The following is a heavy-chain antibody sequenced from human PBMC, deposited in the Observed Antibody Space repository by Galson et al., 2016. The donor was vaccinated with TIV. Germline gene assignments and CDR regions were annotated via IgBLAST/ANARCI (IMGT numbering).Heavy chain of an antibody. V-gene: IGHV4-39*07. CDR2: VYDDGNA. D-gene: IGHD1-14*01. Sequence: SETLSLTCTVSGGSISSSSYYWGWIRQPPGKGLEWIASVYDDGNAYYNPSLKSRVTISPDTSKNQFSLRLTSVTAADTAVYYCTRRRTPPGPDNDSWFDPWGHGILVTVSS. J-gene: IGHJ5*02. CDR3: TRRRTPPGPDNDSWFDP. CDR1: GGSISSSSYY.